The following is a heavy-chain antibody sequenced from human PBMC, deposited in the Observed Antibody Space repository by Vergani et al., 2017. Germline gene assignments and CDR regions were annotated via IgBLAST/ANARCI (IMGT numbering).Heavy chain of an antibody. Sequence: QVQLVESGGGVVQPGRSLRLSCAASGFTFSSFGMHWVRQAPGKGLEWVAVISYDGSNKYYTDSVKGRFTISRDNSKNTLYLQMNRLRAEDTAVYYCAKDRDIVLMVYETDAFDIWGQGTMVTVSS. CDR1: GFTFSSFG. CDR2: ISYDGSNK. D-gene: IGHD2-8*01. J-gene: IGHJ3*02. CDR3: AKDRDIVLMVYETDAFDI. V-gene: IGHV3-30*18.